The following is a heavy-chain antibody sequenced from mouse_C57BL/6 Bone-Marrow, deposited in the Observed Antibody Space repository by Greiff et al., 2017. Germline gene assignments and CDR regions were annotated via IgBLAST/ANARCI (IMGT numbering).Heavy chain of an antibody. CDR1: GYTFTSYW. V-gene: IGHV1-74*01. J-gene: IGHJ3*01. Sequence: VQLQQPGAELVKPGASVKVSCKASGYTFTSYWMHWVKQRPGQGLEWIGRIHPSDSDTNYNQKFKGKATLTVDKSSSTAYMQLSSLTFEDSAVYYCAMGITTGVAPFAYWGQGTLVTVSA. D-gene: IGHD1-1*01. CDR3: AMGITTGVAPFAY. CDR2: IHPSDSDT.